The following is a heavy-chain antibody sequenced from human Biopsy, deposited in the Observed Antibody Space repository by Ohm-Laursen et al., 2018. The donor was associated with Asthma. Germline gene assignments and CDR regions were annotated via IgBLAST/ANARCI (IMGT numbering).Heavy chain of an antibody. CDR2: IKEDGSEK. Sequence: SLRLSCTASGFTFSTSWMTWVRQAPGKGLEWVANIKEDGSEKNYVDSVKGRFTISRDNGKNSLYLQMNSLRAEDTAVYYCARDVDPRSGYWGQGTLVTVSS. V-gene: IGHV3-7*05. D-gene: IGHD2-15*01. CDR3: ARDVDPRSGY. CDR1: GFTFSTSW. J-gene: IGHJ4*02.